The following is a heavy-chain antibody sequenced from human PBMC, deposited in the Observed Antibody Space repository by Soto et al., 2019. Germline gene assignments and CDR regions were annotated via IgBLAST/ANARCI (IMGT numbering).Heavy chain of an antibody. CDR1: VFPFSSYA. Sequence: GGSLRLSCAASVFPFSSYAMTWVRPAPGKGLEWVSAISESGASTYYADSVKGRFTIARDNSMNTLYLQMNSLRAEDTAVYYCAKDDARTSSWTPDYWGQGTLVTVSS. CDR2: ISESGAST. D-gene: IGHD6-13*01. V-gene: IGHV3-23*01. J-gene: IGHJ4*02. CDR3: AKDDARTSSWTPDY.